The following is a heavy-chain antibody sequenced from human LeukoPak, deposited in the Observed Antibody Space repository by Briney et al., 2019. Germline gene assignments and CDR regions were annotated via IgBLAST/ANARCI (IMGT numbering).Heavy chain of an antibody. CDR1: GYNFISNW. V-gene: IGHV5-51*01. Sequence: GESLKISCQGSGYNFISNWIGWARQTPGKGLEFLGIIYPHDSSTIYSPSFQGQVTVSVDKSITTAYLQLNSLKSSDTGMYYCARVDRRGYSDYTAILPDYWGQGTLVTVSS. J-gene: IGHJ4*02. CDR2: IYPHDSST. D-gene: IGHD5-12*01. CDR3: ARVDRRGYSDYTAILPDY.